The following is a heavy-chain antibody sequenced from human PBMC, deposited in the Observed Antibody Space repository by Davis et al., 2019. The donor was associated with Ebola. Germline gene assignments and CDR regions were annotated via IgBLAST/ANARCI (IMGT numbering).Heavy chain of an antibody. CDR1: GYTFTSYY. CDR2: INPSGGST. J-gene: IGHJ4*02. D-gene: IGHD2-15*01. V-gene: IGHV1-46*01. CDR3: ATTERAYCSGGSCYSGVFDY. Sequence: ASVKVSCKASGYTFTSYYMHWVRQAPGQGLEWMGIINPSGGSTSYAQKFQGRVTMTRDTSTSTAYMELSSLRSEDTAVYYCATTERAYCSGGSCYSGVFDYWGQGTLVTVSS.